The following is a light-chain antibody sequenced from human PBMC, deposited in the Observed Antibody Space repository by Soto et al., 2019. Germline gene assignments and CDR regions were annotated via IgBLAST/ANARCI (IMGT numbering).Light chain of an antibody. J-gene: IGLJ2*01. V-gene: IGLV2-23*01. CDR3: CSYAGETTLV. CDR2: EGS. Sequence: QSVLTQPASVYGSPGQSITIYCTGTSSDVGSYNLVSWYQQYPGKAPKLMIYEGSKRPSGVSNRFSGSKSGNTASLTISGLQADDEADYYCCSYAGETTLVFGGGTKLTVL. CDR1: SSDVGSYNL.